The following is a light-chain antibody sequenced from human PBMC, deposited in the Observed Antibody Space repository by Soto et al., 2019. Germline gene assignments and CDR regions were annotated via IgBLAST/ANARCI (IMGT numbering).Light chain of an antibody. V-gene: IGKV3-11*01. Sequence: ETLLTQSPGTLSLSPGERATLSCRASQSVSNYLAWFQQKPGHAPRLRIFDTTTSAPGTTARCSGSGSVTDFTLTISSLEPEDFAVYYCQKRRNLPYTFGQGTKLEIK. CDR2: DTT. CDR3: QKRRNLPYT. CDR1: QSVSNY. J-gene: IGKJ2*01.